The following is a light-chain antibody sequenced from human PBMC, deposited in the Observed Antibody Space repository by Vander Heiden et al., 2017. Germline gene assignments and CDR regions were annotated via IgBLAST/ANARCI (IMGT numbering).Light chain of an antibody. CDR2: AES. J-gene: IGLJ2*01. V-gene: IGLV3-21*03. CDR1: NIGSKN. CDR3: QVWDTTSDKVV. Sequence: SYVLPQPPSVSVAPGKTARITCGGNNIGSKNVHWYQQKPGQAPVVVVDAESDRPSGIPVRFCGSKSGNTATLTINRGEAEDEADYYCQVWDTTSDKVVFGGGTKLTVL.